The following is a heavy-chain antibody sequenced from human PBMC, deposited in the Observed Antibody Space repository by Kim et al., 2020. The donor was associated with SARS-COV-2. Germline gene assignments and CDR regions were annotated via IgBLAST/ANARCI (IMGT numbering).Heavy chain of an antibody. V-gene: IGHV3-53*01. Sequence: DSVKGRFTISRDRTKTTLYLQMNTLRAEDTAVYYCARDQRMTDTADALDIWGQGTTVTVSS. D-gene: IGHD2-21*02. CDR3: ARDQRMTDTADALDI. J-gene: IGHJ3*02.